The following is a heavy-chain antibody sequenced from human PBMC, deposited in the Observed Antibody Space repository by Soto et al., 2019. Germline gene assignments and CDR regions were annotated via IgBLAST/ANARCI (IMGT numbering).Heavy chain of an antibody. CDR2: IYSGGST. D-gene: IGHD6-13*01. CDR3: ARDRLRIAAAGTTYYYGMDV. J-gene: IGHJ6*02. Sequence: VGSLRLPCAASGFTVSSNYMRWVRQAPGKGLEWVSVIYSGGSTYYADSVKGRFTISRDNSKNTLYLQMNSLRAEDTAVYYCARDRLRIAAAGTTYYYGMDVWGQGDTVTGS. CDR1: GFTVSSNY. V-gene: IGHV3-53*01.